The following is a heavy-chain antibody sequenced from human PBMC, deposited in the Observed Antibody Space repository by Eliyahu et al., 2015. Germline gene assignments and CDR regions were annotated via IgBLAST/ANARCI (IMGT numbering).Heavy chain of an antibody. V-gene: IGHV3-74*01. D-gene: IGHD1-1*01. Sequence: EVHLVESGGGLVQPGGSLRXXXAASXFXFSGXXXHWVRQAPGKGLVWVARINSDGSSTSYADSVKGRFTISRDNAKNTLYLQMNSLRAEDTAVYYCARPRVLERSPDFDSWGQGTLVTVSS. J-gene: IGHJ4*02. CDR3: ARPRVLERSPDFDS. CDR1: XFXFSGXX. CDR2: INSDGSST.